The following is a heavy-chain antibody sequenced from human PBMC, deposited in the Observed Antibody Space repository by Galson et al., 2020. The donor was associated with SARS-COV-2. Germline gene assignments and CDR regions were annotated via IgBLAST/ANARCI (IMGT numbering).Heavy chain of an antibody. D-gene: IGHD1-26*01. CDR3: ARPYSGSYWGYFDY. Sequence: TGGSLRLSCAASGFTFSSYAIHWVRQAPGKGLEWVAVISYDGSNKYYADSVKGRFTISRDNSKNTLYLQMNSLRAEDTAVYYCARPYSGSYWGYFDYWGQGTLVTVSS. J-gene: IGHJ4*02. CDR1: GFTFSSYA. V-gene: IGHV3-30-3*01. CDR2: ISYDGSNK.